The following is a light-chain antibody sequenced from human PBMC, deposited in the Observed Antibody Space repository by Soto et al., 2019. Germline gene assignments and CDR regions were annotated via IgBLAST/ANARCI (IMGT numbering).Light chain of an antibody. CDR1: QSISGY. J-gene: IGKJ1*01. V-gene: IGKV1-5*02. CDR2: DAS. CDR3: QQYNTYPRT. Sequence: IQLTPSPATLSASVGHTVPIICRSSQSISGYLAWYQQKPGKAPKLLIYDASSLESGVPSRFGGSASGTDFTHTISSLQPDDFATYYCQQYNTYPRTFGQGTKVDIK.